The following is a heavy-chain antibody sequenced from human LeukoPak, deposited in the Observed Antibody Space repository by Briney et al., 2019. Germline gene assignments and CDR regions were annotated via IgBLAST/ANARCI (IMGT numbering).Heavy chain of an antibody. CDR3: ARDLGYISSC. J-gene: IGHJ4*02. V-gene: IGHV1-2*02. CDR2: INPNSGAT. CDR1: GYTFTDSY. Sequence: ASVKVSCKASGYTFTDSYMHWVRQAPGQGLEWMGWINPNSGATNYAQKSQGRVSMTRDTSISTAYMEVSRLRSDDTAVYYCARDLGYISSCWGQETLVTVSS. D-gene: IGHD6-13*01.